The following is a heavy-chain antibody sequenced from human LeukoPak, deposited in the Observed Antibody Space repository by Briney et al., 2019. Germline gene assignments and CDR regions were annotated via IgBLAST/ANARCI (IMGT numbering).Heavy chain of an antibody. J-gene: IGHJ4*02. CDR1: GGSFSGYY. D-gene: IGHD3-22*01. V-gene: IGHV4-34*01. CDR2: INHSGST. Sequence: SETLSLTCAVYGGSFSGYYWSWIRQPPGEGLEWIGEINHSGSTNYNPSLKSRVTMSVDTSKNQFSLKLSSVTAADTAVYYCARGVRYYYDSSGGTRRYFDYWGQGTLVTVSS. CDR3: ARGVRYYYDSSGGTRRYFDY.